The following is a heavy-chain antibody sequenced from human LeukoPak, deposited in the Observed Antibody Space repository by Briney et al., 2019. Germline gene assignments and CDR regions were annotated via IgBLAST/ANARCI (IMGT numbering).Heavy chain of an antibody. D-gene: IGHD6-13*01. V-gene: IGHV1-18*01. CDR2: ISAYNGNT. Sequence: GASVKVSCKASGYTFTTYGISWVRQAPGQGLEWMGWISAYNGNTKYAQKLQGRVTMTTDTSTSTAYMELRSLRSDDTAVYYCARERDIEQQLVVRVYYMDVWGKGTTVTVSS. CDR1: GYTFTTYG. CDR3: ARERDIEQQLVVRVYYMDV. J-gene: IGHJ6*03.